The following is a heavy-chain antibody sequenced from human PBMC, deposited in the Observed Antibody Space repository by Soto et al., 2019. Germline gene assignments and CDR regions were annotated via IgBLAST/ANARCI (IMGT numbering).Heavy chain of an antibody. J-gene: IGHJ4*02. D-gene: IGHD6-19*01. CDR1: GFTFSSYG. CDR2: IWYDGSNK. V-gene: IGHV3-33*01. CDR3: ARERQWLDYFDY. Sequence: QVQLVESGGGVVQPGRSLRLSCAASGFTFSSYGMHWVRQAPGKGLEWVAVIWYDGSNKYYADSVKGRFTISRDNSKNTLYLQMNSLRAEDTAVYYCARERQWLDYFDYWGQGTLVTVSS.